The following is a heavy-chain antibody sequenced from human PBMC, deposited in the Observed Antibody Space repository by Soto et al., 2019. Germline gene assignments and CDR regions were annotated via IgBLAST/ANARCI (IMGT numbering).Heavy chain of an antibody. Sequence: QVQLQQWGAGLLKPSEPLSLTCAVYGGSFSGYYWSWIRQPPGKGLEWIGESNHGGSTNYNPSLKSRVTISVDTSKTQFSLKLTSVTAADTAVFFCARRQSNSGTNWYFDLWGRGTLVTVSS. CDR2: SNHGGST. CDR1: GGSFSGYY. V-gene: IGHV4-34*01. CDR3: ARRQSNSGTNWYFDL. J-gene: IGHJ2*01. D-gene: IGHD6-25*01.